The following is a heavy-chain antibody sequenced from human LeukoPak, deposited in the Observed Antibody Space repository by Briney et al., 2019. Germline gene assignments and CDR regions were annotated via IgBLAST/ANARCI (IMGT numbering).Heavy chain of an antibody. CDR2: INPNSGGT. Sequence: ASVKVSCKASGYTFTGYYMHWVRQAPGQGLEWMGWINPNSGGTNYAQKFQGRVTMTRDTSISTAYMELSRLRSDDTAVYYCARDVSLYCSGGSCYGIGPYYYYGMDVWGQGTTVTVSS. V-gene: IGHV1-2*02. D-gene: IGHD2-15*01. CDR1: GYTFTGYY. J-gene: IGHJ6*02. CDR3: ARDVSLYCSGGSCYGIGPYYYYGMDV.